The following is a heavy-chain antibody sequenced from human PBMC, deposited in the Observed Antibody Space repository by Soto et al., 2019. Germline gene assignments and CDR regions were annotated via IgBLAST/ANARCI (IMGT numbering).Heavy chain of an antibody. CDR2: IIPSRGST. CDR1: RYTFTISY. Sequence: QVQLVQSGAEVKEPGASVRLSCKTSRYTFTISYIHWVRQALGQGLEWMGRIIPSRGSTIHAQRWQGGGTRTRDTATRTVYREVRRVGSEGAGGYECGGGGGGCGGGWGGRGSRVTVAS. D-gene: IGHD3-16*01. J-gene: IGHJ4*02. CDR3: GGGGGGCGGGW. V-gene: IGHV1-46*04.